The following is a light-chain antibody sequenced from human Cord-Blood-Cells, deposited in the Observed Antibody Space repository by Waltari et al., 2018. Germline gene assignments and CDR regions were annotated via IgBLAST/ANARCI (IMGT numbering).Light chain of an antibody. J-gene: IGLJ3*02. Sequence: SALTQPASVSASPGPSITISCTGPSSDVGSFNLVPWYQQHPGKAPKLMIYEGSKRLSGVSNRFSGSKSGNTASLTISVLQAEDEADYYCCSYAGSSTSWVFGGGTKLTVL. CDR2: EGS. CDR1: SSDVGSFNL. V-gene: IGLV2-23*01. CDR3: CSYAGSSTSWV.